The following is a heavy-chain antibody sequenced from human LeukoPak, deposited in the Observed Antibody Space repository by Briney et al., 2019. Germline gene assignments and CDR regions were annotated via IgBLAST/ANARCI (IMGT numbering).Heavy chain of an antibody. CDR3: ARGKEPVAGSLSHFDY. D-gene: IGHD6-19*01. Sequence: SETLSLTCAVYGGSFSGYYWSWLRQPPGKGLEWIGEINHSGSTNYNPSLKSRVTISVDTSKNQFSLKLSSVTAADTAVYYCARGKEPVAGSLSHFDYWGQGTLVTVSS. V-gene: IGHV4-34*01. CDR1: GGSFSGYY. CDR2: INHSGST. J-gene: IGHJ4*02.